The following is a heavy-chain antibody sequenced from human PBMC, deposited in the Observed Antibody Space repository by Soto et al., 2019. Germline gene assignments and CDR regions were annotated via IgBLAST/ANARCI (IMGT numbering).Heavy chain of an antibody. J-gene: IGHJ4*02. D-gene: IGHD3-9*01. CDR1: GFTFDDYA. Sequence: GGSMRLSCAASGFTFDDYAMHWVRQGPGKGLEWVSGISWNSGGIGYADSVKGRFTISRDNAKNSLYLQMDRLRPEDTAFYYCAKSPHDILIGSAFDYWGQGTLVTVSS. CDR2: ISWNSGGI. CDR3: AKSPHDILIGSAFDY. V-gene: IGHV3-9*01.